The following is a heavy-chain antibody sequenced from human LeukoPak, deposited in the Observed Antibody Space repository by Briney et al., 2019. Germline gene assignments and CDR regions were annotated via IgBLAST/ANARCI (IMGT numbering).Heavy chain of an antibody. CDR2: ISYDGSNK. CDR1: GFTFSSYG. Sequence: PGGSLRLSCAASGFTFSSYGMHWVRQAPGKGLEWVAVISYDGSNKYYADSVKGRFTISRDNSKNTLYLQMNSLRAEDTAVYYCAKDGGYSGYEDYYYYGMDVWGQGTTVTVSS. CDR3: AKDGGYSGYEDYYYYGMDV. D-gene: IGHD5-12*01. J-gene: IGHJ6*02. V-gene: IGHV3-30*18.